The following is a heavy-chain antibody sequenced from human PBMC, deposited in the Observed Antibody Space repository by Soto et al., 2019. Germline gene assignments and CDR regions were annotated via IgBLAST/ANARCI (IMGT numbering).Heavy chain of an antibody. V-gene: IGHV3-23*01. D-gene: IGHD3-10*01. J-gene: IGHJ6*02. CDR3: AKDNDMVRGVTGYYYGMDV. CDR2: ISGSGGST. Sequence: PGGSLRLSCAASGFTFSSYAMSWVRQAPGKGLEWVSAISGSGGSTYYADSVKGRFTISRDNSKNTLYLQMNSLRAEDTAVYYCAKDNDMVRGVTGYYYGMDVWGQGTTVTVSS. CDR1: GFTFSSYA.